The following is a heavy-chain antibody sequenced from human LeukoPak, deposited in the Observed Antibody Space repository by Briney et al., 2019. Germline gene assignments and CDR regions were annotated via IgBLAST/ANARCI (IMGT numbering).Heavy chain of an antibody. V-gene: IGHV3-64*01. J-gene: IGHJ4*02. D-gene: IGHD3-10*01. CDR3: ARGFRYYGSGIDY. CDR1: GFTFSEYS. CDR2: ISTNGGST. Sequence: PGGSPRLSCAASGFTFSEYSMHWVRQAPGKGLEYVSAISTNGGSTYYANSVKGRFTISRDDPKNTLDLQMGSLRPGDMAVYYCARGFRYYGSGIDYWGQGTLVTVSS.